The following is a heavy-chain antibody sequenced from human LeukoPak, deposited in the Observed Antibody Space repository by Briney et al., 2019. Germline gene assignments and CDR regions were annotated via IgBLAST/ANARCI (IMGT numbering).Heavy chain of an antibody. V-gene: IGHV3-21*01. CDR3: ARVLGGSYYGSFDH. CDR1: GFTFSSYT. Sequence: GGSLRLSCAASGFTFSSYTMNWVRQAPGKGLEWVSSISSGSSYISYADSVKGRFTISGDNAKNSLWLQMNSLRAEDTAVYYCARVLGGSYYGSFDHWGQGTLVTVSS. D-gene: IGHD1-26*01. CDR2: ISSGSSYI. J-gene: IGHJ4*02.